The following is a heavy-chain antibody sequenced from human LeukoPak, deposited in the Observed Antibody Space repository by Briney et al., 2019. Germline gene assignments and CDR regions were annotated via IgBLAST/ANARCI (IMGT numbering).Heavy chain of an antibody. Sequence: GESLKISCKGSGYSFTTYWIGWVRQMPGKGLEWMGIIYPGDSDTRYSPSFQGQVTISAEKSINTAYLQWSSLKASDTAIYYCARHVIETDYGDYNWFDPWGQGTLVTVSS. J-gene: IGHJ5*02. V-gene: IGHV5-51*01. D-gene: IGHD4-17*01. CDR3: ARHVIETDYGDYNWFDP. CDR2: IYPGDSDT. CDR1: GYSFTTYW.